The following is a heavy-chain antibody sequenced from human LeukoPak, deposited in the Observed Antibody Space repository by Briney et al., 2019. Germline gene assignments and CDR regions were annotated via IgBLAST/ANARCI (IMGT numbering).Heavy chain of an antibody. V-gene: IGHV5-51*01. J-gene: IGHJ3*02. D-gene: IGHD2-15*01. Sequence: GASLQISCKGSGYSFTSYWIGWVRQLPGKGLEWMGIIYPGDSDTRYSPSFQGQVTISADKSISTAYLQWSSLKASDTAMYYCARDMGYCSGGSCPLDAFDIWGQGTMVTVSS. CDR2: IYPGDSDT. CDR3: ARDMGYCSGGSCPLDAFDI. CDR1: GYSFTSYW.